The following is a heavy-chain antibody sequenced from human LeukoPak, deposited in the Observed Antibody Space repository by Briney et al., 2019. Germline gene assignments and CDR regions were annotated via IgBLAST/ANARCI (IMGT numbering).Heavy chain of an antibody. CDR1: GDSITSNNIH. Sequence: PSETLSPTCTVSGDSITSNNIHWGWIRQPPGKGLEWIGSFYYGGLTFYNPALKSRVTLSVDTSKNQFSLRLSSVAAADTAIYYCARHKVMFGQYYYMDVWGKGTTVTVSS. CDR3: ARHKVMFGQYYYMDV. CDR2: FYYGGLT. D-gene: IGHD3-16*01. V-gene: IGHV4-39*07. J-gene: IGHJ6*03.